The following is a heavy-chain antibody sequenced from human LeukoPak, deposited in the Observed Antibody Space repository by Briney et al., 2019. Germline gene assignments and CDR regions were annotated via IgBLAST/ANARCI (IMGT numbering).Heavy chain of an antibody. D-gene: IGHD6-13*01. CDR2: FYYSETT. CDR1: GDSISSYF. CDR3: ARSYSSSRGWFDP. Sequence: SETLSLTCVVSGDSISSYFWSWIRQPPGKGLEWIGYFYYSETTNYNPSLKSRVTISLDTSKKQLSLKLRSVTAADTAVYYCARSYSSSRGWFDPWGQGTLVTVSS. J-gene: IGHJ5*02. V-gene: IGHV4-59*01.